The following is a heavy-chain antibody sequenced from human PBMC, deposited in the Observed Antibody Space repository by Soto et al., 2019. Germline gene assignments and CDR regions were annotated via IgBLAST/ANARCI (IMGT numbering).Heavy chain of an antibody. V-gene: IGHV3-48*03. J-gene: IGHJ6*02. Sequence: LRLSCRASGFTLSDYEMHWVRQSPGKGLEWVSYISTGSSTIYYADSVKGRFTISRDNAKNSLFLEMNSLRPEDTAVYYCARVRAGAANGYYGMDVWGQGTTVTVSS. CDR3: ARVRAGAANGYYGMDV. CDR1: GFTLSDYE. CDR2: ISTGSSTI. D-gene: IGHD1-26*01.